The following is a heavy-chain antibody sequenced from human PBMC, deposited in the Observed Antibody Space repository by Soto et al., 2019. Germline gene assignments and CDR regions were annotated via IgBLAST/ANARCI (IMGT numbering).Heavy chain of an antibody. Sequence: QVQLVQSGDEMKKAGASVKVSCKTSVYTFTSYGITWVRQAPGQGLQCMGWISPYNGHRKYVEKFQGRVTMTTDTSTGTAYMELRSLRSDDTAVYYCARSGWNSPYNFHGMDVWGQVTTVTVSS. J-gene: IGHJ6*02. CDR3: ARSGWNSPYNFHGMDV. D-gene: IGHD6-19*01. V-gene: IGHV1-18*01. CDR1: VYTFTSYG. CDR2: ISPYNGHR.